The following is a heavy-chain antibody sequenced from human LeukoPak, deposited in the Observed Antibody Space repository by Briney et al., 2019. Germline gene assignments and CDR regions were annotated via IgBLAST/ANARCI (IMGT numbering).Heavy chain of an antibody. Sequence: GGSLRLSCAASGFTLSNNYMSWVPQAPGKGLEWVSVIYSGGTTKYADSVRGRFSISRDNSKNTLHLQMNSLRADDTAVYYCAREKTGSDGYNHGFDYWGQGALVTVSS. V-gene: IGHV3-53*01. CDR1: GFTLSNNY. J-gene: IGHJ4*02. CDR2: IYSGGTT. D-gene: IGHD5-24*01. CDR3: AREKTGSDGYNHGFDY.